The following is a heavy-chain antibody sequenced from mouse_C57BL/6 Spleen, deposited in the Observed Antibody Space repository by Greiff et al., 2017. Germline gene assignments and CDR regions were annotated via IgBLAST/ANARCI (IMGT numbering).Heavy chain of an antibody. CDR2: IYPGNSDT. Sequence: VQLQQSGTVLARPGASVKLSCKTSGYTFTSYWMHWVKQRPGQGLEWIGAIYPGNSDTSYNQKFKGKAKLTAVTSASTAYMELSSLTNEDSAVYYGTREGNCGSSSYYFDYWGQGTTLTVSS. D-gene: IGHD1-1*01. J-gene: IGHJ2*01. V-gene: IGHV1-5*01. CDR3: TREGNCGSSSYYFDY. CDR1: GYTFTSYW.